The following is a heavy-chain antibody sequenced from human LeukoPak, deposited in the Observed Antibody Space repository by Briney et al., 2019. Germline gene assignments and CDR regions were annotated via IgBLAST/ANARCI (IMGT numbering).Heavy chain of an antibody. D-gene: IGHD3-9*01. Sequence: SETLSLTCAVYGGSFSGYYWGWIRQPPGKGLEWIGTIYYSGSTYYNPSLKSRVTISVDTSKNQFSLRLSSVTAADTAVYYCARESRPYDILTGYLWGAFDYWGQGTLVTVSS. CDR3: ARESRPYDILTGYLWGAFDY. CDR1: GGSFSGYY. CDR2: IYYSGST. J-gene: IGHJ4*02. V-gene: IGHV4-34*01.